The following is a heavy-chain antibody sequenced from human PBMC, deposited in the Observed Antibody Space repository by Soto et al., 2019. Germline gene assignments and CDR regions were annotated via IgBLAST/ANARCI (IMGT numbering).Heavy chain of an antibody. D-gene: IGHD2-2*01. CDR2: IIPMTGTP. CDR3: ARGPLLPGATSWLDP. CDR1: GGIFSSFS. Sequence: QVQLVQSGAEVKTPGSSVEVSCKASGGIFSSFSITWVRQVPGHGLEWMGGIIPMTGTPNYAEKFQGRLTLTAGASTRTDYLVLSSLKSEDTAVYYCARGPLLPGATSWLDPWGEGTVVIVSS. V-gene: IGHV1-69*01. J-gene: IGHJ5*02.